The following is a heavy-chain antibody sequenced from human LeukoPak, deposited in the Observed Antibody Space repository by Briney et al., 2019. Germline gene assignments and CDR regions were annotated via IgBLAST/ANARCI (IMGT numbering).Heavy chain of an antibody. CDR1: GFTFSDLG. D-gene: IGHD1-14*01. V-gene: IGHV3-30*02. CDR2: IRYDGSTR. J-gene: IGHJ4*02. Sequence: GESLRLSCAASGFTFSDLGMHWVRQAPGKGLEWVAFIRYDGSTRSYADSVKGRSTISRDNSKNTLYLQMGGLRVDDTAPYCCGAVDNRVGFDCWGQGTLVTVSS. CDR3: GAVDNRVGFDC.